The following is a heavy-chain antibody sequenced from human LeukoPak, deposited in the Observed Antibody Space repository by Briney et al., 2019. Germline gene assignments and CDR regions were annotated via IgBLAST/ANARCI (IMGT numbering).Heavy chain of an antibody. CDR1: GFTFSSYE. CDR3: ARDLVGVRGFNAFDI. CDR2: ISSSDNTI. D-gene: IGHD3-10*01. Sequence: QPGGSLRLSCAASGFTFSSYEMNWVRQAPGKGLEWVSYISSSDNTIYYADSVKGRFTISRDNAKNSLYLQMNSLRSDDTAVYSCARDLVGVRGFNAFDIWGQGTMVTVSS. J-gene: IGHJ3*02. V-gene: IGHV3-48*03.